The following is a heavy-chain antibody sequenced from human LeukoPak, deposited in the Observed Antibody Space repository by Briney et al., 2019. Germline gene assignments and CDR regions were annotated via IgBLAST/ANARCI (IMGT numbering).Heavy chain of an antibody. V-gene: IGHV3-9*01. D-gene: IGHD6-19*01. CDR2: ISWNSGSI. CDR3: AKGNQYSSGCSLYFDY. Sequence: PGGSLRLSCAASGFTFHHYAMHWVRQAPGKGLEWVSGISWNSGSIGYADSVKGRFTISRDNAKNSLYLQMNSLRAEDTALYYCAKGNQYSSGCSLYFDYWGQGTLVPVSS. J-gene: IGHJ4*02. CDR1: GFTFHHYA.